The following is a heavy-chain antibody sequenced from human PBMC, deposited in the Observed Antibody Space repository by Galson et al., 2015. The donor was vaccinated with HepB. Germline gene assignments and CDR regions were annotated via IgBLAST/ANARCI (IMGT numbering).Heavy chain of an antibody. Sequence: SVKVSCKASGGTFSSNAISWVRQAPGQGLEWMGGIIPIFGTANYAQKFQGRVTITADESTSTAYMELSSLRSEDTAVYYCAKESGMAITLGADHFDSWGQGTLVTVSS. J-gene: IGHJ4*02. CDR3: AKESGMAITLGADHFDS. V-gene: IGHV1-69*13. D-gene: IGHD5-24*01. CDR2: IIPIFGTA. CDR1: GGTFSSNA.